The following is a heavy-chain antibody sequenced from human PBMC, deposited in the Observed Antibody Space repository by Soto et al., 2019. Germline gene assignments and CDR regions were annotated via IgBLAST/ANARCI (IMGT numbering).Heavy chain of an antibody. CDR1: GGSISSGGYY. Sequence: QVQLQESGPGLVKPSQTLSLTCTVSGGSISSGGYYWSWIRQHPGKGLEWIGYIYYSGSTYSNPSLKSXXTXSXXTSKNQFSLKLSSVTAADTAVYYCARGGREWLPADWGQGTLVTVSS. CDR2: IYYSGST. D-gene: IGHD3-16*01. J-gene: IGHJ4*02. V-gene: IGHV4-31*03. CDR3: ARGGREWLPAD.